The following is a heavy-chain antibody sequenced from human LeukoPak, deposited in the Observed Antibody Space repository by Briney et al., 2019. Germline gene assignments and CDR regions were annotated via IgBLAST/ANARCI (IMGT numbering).Heavy chain of an antibody. CDR3: ARGAAVGRFHP. CDR1: GFTFSSYG. J-gene: IGHJ5*02. CDR2: IWYDGSNK. Sequence: AGGSLRLSCAASGFTFSSYGMHWVRQAPGKGLEWVAVIWYDGSNKYYADSVKGRFTISRDNSKNTLYLQMNSLRAEDTTVYYCARGAAVGRFHPWGQGTLVTVSS. D-gene: IGHD6-13*01. V-gene: IGHV3-33*01.